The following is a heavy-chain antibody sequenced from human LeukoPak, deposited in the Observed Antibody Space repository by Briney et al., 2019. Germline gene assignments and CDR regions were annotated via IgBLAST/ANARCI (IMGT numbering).Heavy chain of an antibody. CDR3: ARTTEGGYTYDYFYYYYMDV. J-gene: IGHJ6*03. Sequence: SSETLSLTCTVSGGSISSGSYYWSWIRQPARKGLEWIGRIYTSGSTNYNPSLKSRVTISVDTSKNQFSLKLSSVTAADTAVYYCARTTEGGYTYDYFYYYYMDVWGKGTTVTISS. CDR1: GGSISSGSYY. CDR2: IYTSGST. D-gene: IGHD5-18*01. V-gene: IGHV4-61*02.